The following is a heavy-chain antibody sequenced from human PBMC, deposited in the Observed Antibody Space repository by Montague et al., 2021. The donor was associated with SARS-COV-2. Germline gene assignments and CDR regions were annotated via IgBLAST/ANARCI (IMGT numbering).Heavy chain of an antibody. V-gene: IGHV4-39*01. CDR2: IYNGGTT. J-gene: IGHJ4*02. CDR3: ATRTGYPQNGFGF. D-gene: IGHD2-15*01. CDR1: GDSIRTSDYS. Sequence: SETLSLTCTVSGDSIRTSDYSWGWVRQPPGKGLEWIGNIYNGGTTFYNPSLKSRVTIFVDTSKNQFSLKLSSVTAADTAVYYCATRTGYPQNGFGFWGQGTLVTVSS.